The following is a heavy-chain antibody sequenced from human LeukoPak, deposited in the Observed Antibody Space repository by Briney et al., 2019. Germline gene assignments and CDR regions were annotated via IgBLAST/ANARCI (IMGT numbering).Heavy chain of an antibody. V-gene: IGHV1-8*01. CDR1: GYTFTSYD. CDR2: MNPNSGNT. J-gene: IGHJ5*02. D-gene: IGHD6-13*01. Sequence: GASVKVSCKASGYTFTSYDINWVRQATGQGLEWMGWMNPNSGNTGYAQKFQGRVTMTRNTSISTAYMELSSLRSEDTAVYYCARVRRSWHWGYNDWFDPWGQGTLVTVSS. CDR3: ARVRRSWHWGYNDWFDP.